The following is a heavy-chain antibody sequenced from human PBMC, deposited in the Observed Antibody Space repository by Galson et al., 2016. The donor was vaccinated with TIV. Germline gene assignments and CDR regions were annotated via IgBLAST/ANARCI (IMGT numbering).Heavy chain of an antibody. V-gene: IGHV3-48*03. CDR2: IGRGANFR. CDR3: ARDGGNAWEYDC. CDR1: GSAVSSYE. Sequence: SLRLSCAASGSAVSSYEMSWVRQAPGKGLEWLSYIGRGANFRDYSDSVKGRFTVSEDNAKNSLYLQMSSLRAEDTGVYYCARDGGNAWEYDCWGQGTLVTVSP. J-gene: IGHJ4*02. D-gene: IGHD1-26*01.